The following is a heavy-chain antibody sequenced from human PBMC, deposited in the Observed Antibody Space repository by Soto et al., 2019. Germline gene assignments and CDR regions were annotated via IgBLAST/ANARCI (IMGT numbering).Heavy chain of an antibody. CDR2: IYPGDSDT. Sequence: GESLKISCKGSGYSFTSYWIVWVRQMPGKGLEWMGIIYPGDSDTRYSPSFQGQVTISADKSISTAYLQWSSLKASDTAMYYCARNDIVVVQAAPDAFDIWGQGTMVTVSS. J-gene: IGHJ3*02. D-gene: IGHD2-2*01. CDR3: ARNDIVVVQAAPDAFDI. V-gene: IGHV5-51*01. CDR1: GYSFTSYW.